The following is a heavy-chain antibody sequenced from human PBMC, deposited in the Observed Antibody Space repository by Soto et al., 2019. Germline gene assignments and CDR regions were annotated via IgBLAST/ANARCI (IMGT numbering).Heavy chain of an antibody. Sequence: QLQLQESASGLVKPSQTLSLTCAVSGDSISSGGYSWNWIRQPPGKGLEWIGYIYHSGFTLYNPSLTTRVTMSVDKSKPQFSLKLSSVTAADTAVYYSATDRRVGWIFDYWGQGILVTVSS. CDR2: IYHSGFT. CDR3: ATDRRVGWIFDY. D-gene: IGHD6-19*01. V-gene: IGHV4-30-2*01. J-gene: IGHJ4*02. CDR1: GDSISSGGYS.